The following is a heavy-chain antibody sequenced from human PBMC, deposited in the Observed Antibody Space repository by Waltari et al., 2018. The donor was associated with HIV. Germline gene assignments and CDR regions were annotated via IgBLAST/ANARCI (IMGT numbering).Heavy chain of an antibody. CDR2: INPSGGST. CDR1: GYTFTNYY. Sequence: QVQLVQSGAEVKKPGASVKVSCKASGYTFTNYYMHWVRPAPGQGLEWMGIINPSGGSTTYAQKFQGRVSMTRDTSTSTVYMELSSLRSEDTAVYYCARAIPDMYDNSSGFRGMDVWGHGTTVTVSS. J-gene: IGHJ6*02. CDR3: ARAIPDMYDNSSGFRGMDV. V-gene: IGHV1-46*01. D-gene: IGHD1-1*01.